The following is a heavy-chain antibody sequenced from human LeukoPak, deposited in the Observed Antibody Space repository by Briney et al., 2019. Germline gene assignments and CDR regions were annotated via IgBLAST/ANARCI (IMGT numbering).Heavy chain of an antibody. CDR1: GFSFSTYY. CDR3: TSNMAANYHYFYGIDV. CDR2: ISSSTTST. V-gene: IGHV3-11*01. J-gene: IGHJ6*02. D-gene: IGHD6-6*01. Sequence: GGSLRLSCAASGFSFSTYYMAWIRQAPGKGLEWVAFISSSTTSTYYAGSVKGRFTVSRDNAKNSLSLQMSSLGVEDTGVYYCTSNMAANYHYFYGIDVWGQGTTVTVSS.